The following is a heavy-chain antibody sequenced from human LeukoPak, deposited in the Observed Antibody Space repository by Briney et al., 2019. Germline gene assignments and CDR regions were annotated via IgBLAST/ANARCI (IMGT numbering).Heavy chain of an antibody. CDR1: GFTFSSYW. CDR2: INPVGTST. D-gene: IGHD2-15*01. J-gene: IGHJ4*02. CDR3: ARDASPTTVRSY. Sequence: GGSLRLSCVGSGFTFSSYWMHWVRQAPGKGLVWVARINPVGTSTIYADSVKGRFTISRDNVKNTLYLQMSSLRAEDTAVYYCARDASPTTVRSYWGQGALVAVSP. V-gene: IGHV3-74*01.